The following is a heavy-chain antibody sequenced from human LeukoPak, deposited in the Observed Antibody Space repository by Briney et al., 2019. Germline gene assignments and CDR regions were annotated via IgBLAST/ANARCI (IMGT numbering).Heavy chain of an antibody. Sequence: ASVKVSCKASGGTFSSYAISWVRQAPGQGLEWMGGIIPIFGTANYAQKFQGRVTITADESTSTAYMELSSLRSEDTAVYYCTVVAATDYYYYGMDVWGQGTTVTVSS. V-gene: IGHV1-69*13. D-gene: IGHD2-15*01. CDR3: TVVAATDYYYYGMDV. CDR1: GGTFSSYA. J-gene: IGHJ6*02. CDR2: IIPIFGTA.